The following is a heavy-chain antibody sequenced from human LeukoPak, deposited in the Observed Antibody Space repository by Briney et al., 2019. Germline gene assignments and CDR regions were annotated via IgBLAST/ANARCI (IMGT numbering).Heavy chain of an antibody. CDR2: IIPILGIA. CDR1: GGTFSSYA. CDR3: AREDRYCSSTSCYRRLYYYYGMDV. V-gene: IGHV1-69*04. J-gene: IGHJ6*02. Sequence: SVKVSCKASGGTFSSYAISWVRQAPGQGLEWMGRIIPILGIANYAQKFQGRVTITADKSTSTAYMELSSLRSEDTAVYYCAREDRYCSSTSCYRRLYYYYGMDVWGQGTTVTVSS. D-gene: IGHD2-2*01.